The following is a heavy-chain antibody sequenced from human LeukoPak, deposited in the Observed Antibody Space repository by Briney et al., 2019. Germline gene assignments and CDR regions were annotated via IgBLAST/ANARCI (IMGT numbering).Heavy chain of an antibody. D-gene: IGHD2-15*01. Sequence: GGSLRLSCAASGFTLSSYAMSWVRQAPGKGLEWLSAISGSGGRTYYADSVKGRFTISRDNSKNTLYLQMNSLRAEDTAVYYCAKCCSGGSCYNPSLPSRTSSYYFDYWGQGTLVTVSS. CDR2: ISGSGGRT. J-gene: IGHJ4*02. V-gene: IGHV3-23*01. CDR3: AKCCSGGSCYNPSLPSRTSSYYFDY. CDR1: GFTLSSYA.